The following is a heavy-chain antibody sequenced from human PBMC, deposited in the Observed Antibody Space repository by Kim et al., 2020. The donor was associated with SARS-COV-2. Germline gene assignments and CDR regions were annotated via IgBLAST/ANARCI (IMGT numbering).Heavy chain of an antibody. J-gene: IGHJ3*02. CDR3: AKDFVKYGSGSHDAFDI. Sequence: GGSLRLSCAASGFTFDDYAMHWVRQAPGKGLEWVSGISWNSGSIGYADSVKGRFTISRDNAKNSLYLQMNSLRAEDTALYYCAKDFVKYGSGSHDAFDIWGQGTIVTVSS. V-gene: IGHV3-9*01. CDR1: GFTFDDYA. CDR2: ISWNSGSI. D-gene: IGHD3-10*01.